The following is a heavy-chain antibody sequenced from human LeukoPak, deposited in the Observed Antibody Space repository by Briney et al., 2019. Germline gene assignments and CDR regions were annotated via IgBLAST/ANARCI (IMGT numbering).Heavy chain of an antibody. CDR3: ARGGQGDGYSADEAFDF. V-gene: IGHV6-1*01. D-gene: IGHD5-24*01. CDR1: GDSVSSKSAA. CDR2: TYYRSKWYN. J-gene: IGHJ3*01. Sequence: SQTLSLTCAISGDSVSSKSAACNWIRQSPSRGLEWLGRTYYRSKWYNDYAVSVKSRITINPDTSKNQFSLQLNSVTPEDTAVYYCARGGQGDGYSADEAFDFWGQGTMVTVSS.